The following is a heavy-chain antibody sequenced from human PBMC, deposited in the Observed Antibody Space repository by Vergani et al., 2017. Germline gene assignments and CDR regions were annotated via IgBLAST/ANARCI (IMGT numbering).Heavy chain of an antibody. D-gene: IGHD3-10*01. J-gene: IGHJ3*02. CDR2: SSWNSGSI. V-gene: IGHV3-9*01. CDR3: AKDFGVHLTGHGNAFDI. CDR1: GFTFDDYA. Sequence: EVQLVESGGGLVQPARSLRLSCAASGFTFDDYAIHWVRQAPGKGLEWVSGSSWNSGSIGYADSVKGRFTISRDNAKNSLYLQMTSLRAEDTALYYCAKDFGVHLTGHGNAFDIWGQGTMVTVSS.